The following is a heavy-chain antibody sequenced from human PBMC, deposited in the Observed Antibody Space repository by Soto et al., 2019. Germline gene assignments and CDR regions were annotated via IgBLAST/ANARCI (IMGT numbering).Heavy chain of an antibody. Sequence: QITLKESGPTLVKPPQTLTLTCTFSGFSLSTSGVGVGWIRQPPGKALEWLALIYWDDDKRYSPSLKSRLTITKDTSKNQVVLTMTNMDPVDTATYYCAHRGLGLGSSGYFQHWGQGTLVTVSS. D-gene: IGHD6-6*01. V-gene: IGHV2-5*02. CDR1: GFSLSTSGVG. CDR2: IYWDDDK. CDR3: AHRGLGLGSSGYFQH. J-gene: IGHJ1*01.